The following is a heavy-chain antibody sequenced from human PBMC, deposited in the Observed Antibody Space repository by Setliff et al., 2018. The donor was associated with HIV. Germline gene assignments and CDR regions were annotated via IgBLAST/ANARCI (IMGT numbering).Heavy chain of an antibody. V-gene: IGHV4-59*01. CDR1: GGSITGYY. J-gene: IGHJ4*02. Sequence: PSETLSLTCTVSGGSITGYYWSWVRQPPGKGPEWIGYIFYSGTTNYSPSLNSRATISVDTSKNSFSLRLSSVTAADTAVYYCARVNALIRAPFDYWGQGALVTVSS. CDR2: IFYSGTT. CDR3: ARVNALIRAPFDY.